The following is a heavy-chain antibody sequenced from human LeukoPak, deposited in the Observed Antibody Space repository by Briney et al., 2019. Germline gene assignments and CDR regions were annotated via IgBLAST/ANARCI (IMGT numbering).Heavy chain of an antibody. CDR3: AKASSPIDCFDH. Sequence: GRTLRLSCAASGFTSSSYAMGWVRQAPGRGPEWVSAICGSGGSTYYADSVKGQFTNSRDHSKNTLSLQINSRRAKVTAGISCAKASSPIDCFDHWGQGTPVTVSS. J-gene: IGHJ4*02. CDR2: ICGSGGST. D-gene: IGHD6-13*01. V-gene: IGHV3-23*01. CDR1: GFTSSSYA.